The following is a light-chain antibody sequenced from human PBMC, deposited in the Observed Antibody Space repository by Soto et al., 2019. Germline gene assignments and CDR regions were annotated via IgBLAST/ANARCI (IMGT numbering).Light chain of an antibody. CDR1: SSDVGSYNL. Sequence: QSVRTQASSVSGSPGQSITISCTGTSSDVGSYNLVSWYQQHPSKAPKLMIYEGSKRPSGVSNRFSGSKSGNTASLTISGLQAEDEADYYCCSYAGSSTYVFGTGTKVTVL. CDR3: CSYAGSSTYV. J-gene: IGLJ1*01. CDR2: EGS. V-gene: IGLV2-23*01.